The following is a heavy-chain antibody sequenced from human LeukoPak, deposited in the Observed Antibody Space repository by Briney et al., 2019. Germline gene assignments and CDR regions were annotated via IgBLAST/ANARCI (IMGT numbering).Heavy chain of an antibody. CDR1: GGSISSNTYF. D-gene: IGHD4-23*01. V-gene: IGHV4-39*01. CDR3: ARLTSTVVDY. J-gene: IGHJ4*02. Sequence: SETLSLACTVSGGSISSNTYFWGWIRQPPGKGLELIGNIYYRGSTHYNPSLKSRVTISVGTSKDQFSLKLSSVTAADTAVYYCARLTSTVVDYWGQGTLVTVSS. CDR2: IYYRGST.